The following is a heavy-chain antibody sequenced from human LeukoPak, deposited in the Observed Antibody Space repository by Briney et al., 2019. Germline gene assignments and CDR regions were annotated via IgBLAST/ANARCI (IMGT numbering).Heavy chain of an antibody. CDR3: VRDLGPSRHYFEY. V-gene: IGHV3-7*01. CDR2: ISQDGSET. D-gene: IGHD7-27*01. CDR1: GFTFNSFF. Sequence: GGSLRLSRAASGFTFNSFFLNWVRLTPGRELEWLACISQDGSETFYMDSVRGRFTISRDNTKNSLYLQMDSLRAEDTAVFFCVRDLGPSRHYFEYWGQGALVTVSS. J-gene: IGHJ4*02.